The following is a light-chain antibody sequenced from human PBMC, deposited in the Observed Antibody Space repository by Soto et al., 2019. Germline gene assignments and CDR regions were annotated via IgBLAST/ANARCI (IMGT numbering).Light chain of an antibody. CDR2: EDS. Sequence: SYELTQPPSVSVSPGQTASISCSGDKLGDKYACWYQQKPGQSPVLLIYEDSKRPSGIPERFSGSNSGNTATLTISRTQAIDEADYYCQAWDSSTYYVFGTGTKLTVL. CDR1: KLGDKY. J-gene: IGLJ1*01. V-gene: IGLV3-1*01. CDR3: QAWDSSTYYV.